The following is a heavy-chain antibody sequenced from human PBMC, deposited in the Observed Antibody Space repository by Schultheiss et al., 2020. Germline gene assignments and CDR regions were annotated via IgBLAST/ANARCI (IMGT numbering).Heavy chain of an antibody. V-gene: IGHV4-34*01. CDR2: INHSGST. J-gene: IGHJ3*02. Sequence: GSLRLSCAVYGGSFSGYYWSWIRQPPGKGLEWIGEINHSGSTNYNPSLKSRVTISVDTSKNQFSLKLSSVTAADTAVYYCARPSGSYYAFDIWGQGTMVTVSS. CDR1: GGSFSGYY. D-gene: IGHD1-26*01. CDR3: ARPSGSYYAFDI.